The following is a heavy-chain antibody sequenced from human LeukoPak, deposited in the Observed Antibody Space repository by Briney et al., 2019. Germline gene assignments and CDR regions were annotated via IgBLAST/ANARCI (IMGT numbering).Heavy chain of an antibody. CDR2: INQDGSER. CDR3: ARDNWDYHFDF. V-gene: IGHV3-7*01. D-gene: IGHD1-7*01. Sequence: GGSLRLSCVASGFTFSTYWMTWVRQAPGKGLEWVASINQDGSERYYVDSVRGRFTISRDNAKKSLYLRMNSLRAEDTAVFYCARDNWDYHFDFRGQGTLVTVSS. CDR1: GFTFSTYW. J-gene: IGHJ4*02.